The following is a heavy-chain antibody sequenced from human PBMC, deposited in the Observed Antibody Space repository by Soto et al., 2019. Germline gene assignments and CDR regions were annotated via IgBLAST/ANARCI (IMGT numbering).Heavy chain of an antibody. CDR3: GRVASSSSWTPDY. J-gene: IGHJ4*02. CDR2: LTSTSSYT. CDR1: GFTFSSYS. D-gene: IGHD6-13*01. Sequence: EVQLVESGGGLVKPGGSLRLSCAASGFTFSSYSMNWVRQVPGKGLEWVSSLTSTSSYTYYPDSVKGRSTISRDTAKNSLFLQMNSLRAEDTAVYYCGRVASSSSWTPDYLGQGTLVTVSS. V-gene: IGHV3-21*02.